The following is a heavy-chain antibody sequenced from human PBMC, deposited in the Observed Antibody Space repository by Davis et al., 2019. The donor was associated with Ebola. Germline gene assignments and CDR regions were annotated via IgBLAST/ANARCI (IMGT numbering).Heavy chain of an antibody. V-gene: IGHV1-18*01. CDR1: GYTSTSYG. CDR2: ISAYNGNT. Sequence: AASVKVSCKASGYTSTSYGISWVRQAPGQGLEWMGWISAYNGNTNYAQKLQGRVTMTTDTSTSTAYMELRSLRSDDTAVYYCARVVSMIVVGRFDYWGQGTLVTVSS. CDR3: ARVVSMIVVGRFDY. D-gene: IGHD3-22*01. J-gene: IGHJ4*02.